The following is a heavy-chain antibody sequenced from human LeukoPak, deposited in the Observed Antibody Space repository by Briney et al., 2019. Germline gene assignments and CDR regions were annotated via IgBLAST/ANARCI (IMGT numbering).Heavy chain of an antibody. D-gene: IGHD1/OR15-1a*01. CDR1: GYTFTSNG. J-gene: IGHJ3*02. CDR3: ARVSLWPNNAYDI. CDR2: INPNSGGT. Sequence: ASVKVSCKASGYTFTSNGMNWVRQAPGQGLEWMGWINPNSGGTDYGQKFQGRVTMTRDTSISTVYTELSRLRSDDTAVYYCARVSLWPNNAYDIWGQGTMVTVSS. V-gene: IGHV1-2*02.